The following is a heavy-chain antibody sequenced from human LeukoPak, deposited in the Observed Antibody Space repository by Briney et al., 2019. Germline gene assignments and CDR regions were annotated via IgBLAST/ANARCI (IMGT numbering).Heavy chain of an antibody. Sequence: SETLSLTCTVSGGSISSSSYYWGWIRQPPGKGLEWIGSIYYSGSTYYNPSLKSRVTISVDTSKNQFSLKLSSVTAADTAVYYCARRATVVTDFDYWGQGTLVTVSS. CDR2: IYYSGST. CDR3: ARRATVVTDFDY. V-gene: IGHV4-39*07. D-gene: IGHD4-23*01. CDR1: GGSISSSSYY. J-gene: IGHJ4*02.